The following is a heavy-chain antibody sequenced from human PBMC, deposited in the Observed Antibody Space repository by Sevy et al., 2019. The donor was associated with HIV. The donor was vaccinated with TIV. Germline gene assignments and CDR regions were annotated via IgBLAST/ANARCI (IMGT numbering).Heavy chain of an antibody. CDR1: GFTFSSYA. Sequence: GGSLRLSCAASGFTFSSYAMHWVRLAPGKGLEWVAVRSYDGSNKYYADSVKGRFNISRDNSKNTLYLQMNSLRAEDTAVYYCARGTPLYYYDSSGYFGYWGQGTLVTVSS. J-gene: IGHJ4*02. V-gene: IGHV3-30-3*01. CDR2: RSYDGSNK. CDR3: ARGTPLYYYDSSGYFGY. D-gene: IGHD3-22*01.